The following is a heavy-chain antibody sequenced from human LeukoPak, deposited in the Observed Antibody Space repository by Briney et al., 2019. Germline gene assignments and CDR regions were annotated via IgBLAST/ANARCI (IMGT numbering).Heavy chain of an antibody. CDR2: IDPSDSYT. Sequence: GESLKISCKGSGYSFTSYWISWVRQMPGKGVEWMGRIDPSDSYTNYSPSFQGHVTISADKSISTAYLQWSSLKASDTAMYYCARHNGGYSDYYYGMDVWGQGTTVTVSS. CDR3: ARHNGGYSDYYYGMDV. J-gene: IGHJ6*02. CDR1: GYSFTSYW. V-gene: IGHV5-10-1*01. D-gene: IGHD5-12*01.